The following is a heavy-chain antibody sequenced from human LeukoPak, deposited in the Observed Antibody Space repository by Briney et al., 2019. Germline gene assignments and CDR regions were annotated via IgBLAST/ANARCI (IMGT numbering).Heavy chain of an antibody. CDR2: INPNSGGT. Sequence: ASVKVSCKASGYTFTGYYMHWVRQAPGQGLEWMGWINPNSGGTNYAQKFQGRVTMTRDTSISTAYMELSRLRSDDTAVYYCALCSGGSCSYGDYWGQGTLVTVSS. CDR1: GYTFTGYY. V-gene: IGHV1-2*02. J-gene: IGHJ4*02. D-gene: IGHD2-15*01. CDR3: ALCSGGSCSYGDY.